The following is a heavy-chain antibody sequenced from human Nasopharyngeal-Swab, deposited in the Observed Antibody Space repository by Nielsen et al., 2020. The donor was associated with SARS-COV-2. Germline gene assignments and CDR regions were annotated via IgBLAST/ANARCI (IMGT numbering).Heavy chain of an antibody. V-gene: IGHV3-9*01. CDR1: GFTFGDYA. CDR2: INWNSGSP. Sequence: SLKISCTTSGFTFGDYAMNWVRQAPGKGLEWVSGINWNSGSPGYADSVKGRFTISRDNAKNTLYLQMNSLRPEDTALYYCAKDMGNYYGSTRMDVWGQGTTVTVSS. CDR3: AKDMGNYYGSTRMDV. J-gene: IGHJ6*02. D-gene: IGHD3-10*01.